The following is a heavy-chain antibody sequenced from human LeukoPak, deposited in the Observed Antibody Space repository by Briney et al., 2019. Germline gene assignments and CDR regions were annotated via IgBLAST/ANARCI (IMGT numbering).Heavy chain of an antibody. J-gene: IGHJ6*03. CDR2: IYHSGST. V-gene: IGHV4-38-2*02. D-gene: IGHD3-9*01. CDR1: GYSISSGYY. Sequence: SETLSLTCTVSGYSISSGYYWGWIRQPPGKGLEWIGTIYHSGSTYYNPSLKSRVTISVDTSKNQFSLKLSSVTAADTAVYYCGGGFDWSTPYYMDVWGKGTTVTVSS. CDR3: GGGFDWSTPYYMDV.